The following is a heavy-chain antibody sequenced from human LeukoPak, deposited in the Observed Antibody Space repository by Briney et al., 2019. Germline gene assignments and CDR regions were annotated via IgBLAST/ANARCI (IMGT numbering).Heavy chain of an antibody. CDR1: GYTFTSYG. V-gene: IGHV1-18*01. CDR3: ARGGDYYGSGSPDAFDI. D-gene: IGHD3-10*01. CDR2: ISAYNGNT. Sequence: ASVKVSRKASGYTFTSYGISWVRQAPGQGLEWMGWISAYNGNTNYAQKLQGRVTMTTDTSTSTAYMELRSLRSDDTAVYYCARGGDYYGSGSPDAFDIWGQGTMVTVSS. J-gene: IGHJ3*02.